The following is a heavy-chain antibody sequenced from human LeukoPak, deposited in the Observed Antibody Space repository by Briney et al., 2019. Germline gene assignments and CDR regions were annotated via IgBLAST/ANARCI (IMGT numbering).Heavy chain of an antibody. J-gene: IGHJ4*02. Sequence: PGGSLRLSCAASGFTFSSYDMHWVRQATGKGLEWVSAIGTAGDTYYPGSVKGRFTISRENAKNSLYLQMNSLRAEDTAVYYCATGPSEWFGDLWGHWGQGTLVTVSS. D-gene: IGHD3-10*01. CDR1: GFTFSSYD. V-gene: IGHV3-13*01. CDR3: ATGPSEWFGDLWGH. CDR2: IGTAGDT.